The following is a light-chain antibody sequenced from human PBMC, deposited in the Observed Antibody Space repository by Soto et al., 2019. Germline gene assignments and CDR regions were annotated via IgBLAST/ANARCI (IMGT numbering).Light chain of an antibody. CDR1: SSDVGGYNF. CDR2: EVT. CDR3: SSYTTGNTLV. Sequence: QSALTQPASVSGSPGQSITISCTGTSSDVGGYNFVSWYQQHPGKAPKLMIYEVTNRPSGVSDRFSASKSGNTASLTISGLQAEDEAVYYCSSYTTGNTLVLGGGTKVTVL. J-gene: IGLJ2*01. V-gene: IGLV2-14*01.